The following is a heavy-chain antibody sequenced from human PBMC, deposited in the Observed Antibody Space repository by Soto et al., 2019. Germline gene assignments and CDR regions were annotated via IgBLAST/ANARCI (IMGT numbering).Heavy chain of an antibody. Sequence: GGSLRLSCAASASSFSNYYMSWVRQAPGKGLEWVSTISDNSGRTYYANSVKGRFTISRDNSKNTLYLQMNSLRAEDTAVYYCAKNPGYYYDSTGYHFDYWGQGTLVTVSS. D-gene: IGHD3-22*01. CDR2: ISDNSGRT. V-gene: IGHV3-23*01. CDR3: AKNPGYYYDSTGYHFDY. CDR1: ASSFSNYY. J-gene: IGHJ4*02.